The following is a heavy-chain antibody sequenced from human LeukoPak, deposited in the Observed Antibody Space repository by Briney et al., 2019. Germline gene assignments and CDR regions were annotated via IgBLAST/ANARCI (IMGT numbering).Heavy chain of an antibody. CDR2: ISSSSSTI. CDR1: GFTFSSYA. J-gene: IGHJ6*02. Sequence: GGSLRLSCAASGFTFSSYAMSWVRQAPGKGLEWVSYISSSSSTIYYADSVKGRFTISRDNAKNSLYLQMNSLRAEDTAVYYCASLKDYYYGMDVWGQGTTVTVSS. V-gene: IGHV3-48*04. CDR3: ASLKDYYYGMDV.